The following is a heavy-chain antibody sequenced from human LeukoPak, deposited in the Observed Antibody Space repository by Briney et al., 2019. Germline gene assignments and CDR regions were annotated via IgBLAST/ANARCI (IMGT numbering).Heavy chain of an antibody. Sequence: SETLSLTCTVSGYSIRSGYYWGWIRQPPGKGLEWIGSIFHSGTTYYNPSLKSRVTISVDTSKNQFSLKLSSVTAADTAVYYCARVVLGYSSGWYAPFDYWGQGTLVTVSS. V-gene: IGHV4-38-2*02. CDR3: ARVVLGYSSGWYAPFDY. D-gene: IGHD6-19*01. CDR1: GYSIRSGYY. J-gene: IGHJ4*02. CDR2: IFHSGTT.